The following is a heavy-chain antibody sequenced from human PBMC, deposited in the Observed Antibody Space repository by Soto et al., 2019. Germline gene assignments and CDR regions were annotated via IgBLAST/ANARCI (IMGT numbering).Heavy chain of an antibody. CDR2: IHPNSGGT. V-gene: IGHV1-2*02. CDR1: GYTFTGSS. Sequence: QVQLVQSGAEVKKPGASVNVSCAASGYTFTGSSIHWVRQAPGQGLEWMGYIHPNSGGTIFAQKFQGRVTMTRDTSISTAYMELSRVASDDTAVYYCARDLTGDPNYWGQGTLVTVSS. J-gene: IGHJ4*02. CDR3: ARDLTGDPNY. D-gene: IGHD7-27*01.